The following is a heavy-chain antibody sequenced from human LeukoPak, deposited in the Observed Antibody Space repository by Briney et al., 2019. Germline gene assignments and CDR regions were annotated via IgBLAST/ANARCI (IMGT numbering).Heavy chain of an antibody. J-gene: IGHJ5*02. CDR1: GFTFGDYA. Sequence: PGRSLRLSCTASGFTFGDYAMSWFRQAPGKGLEWVGFIRSKAYGGTTEYAASVKGRFTISRDDSKSIAYLQMNSLRAEDTAVYYCARDGGDSSSWYGSRSNWFDPWGQGTLVTVSS. D-gene: IGHD6-13*01. CDR3: ARDGGDSSSWYGSRSNWFDP. V-gene: IGHV3-49*03. CDR2: IRSKAYGGTT.